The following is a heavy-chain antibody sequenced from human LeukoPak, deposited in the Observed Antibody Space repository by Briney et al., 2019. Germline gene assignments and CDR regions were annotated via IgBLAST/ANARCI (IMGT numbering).Heavy chain of an antibody. V-gene: IGHV4-39*02. Sequence: SETLSLTCTVSGGSISSTNYYWGWIRQPPGKGLECIGSTSFSGRTYYNPSRKSRVSIFGGTSTNQFLHQLSSVTAADQEVYYCARDYLAYGMEVWGQGTTVTVSS. J-gene: IGHJ6*02. CDR2: TSFSGRT. CDR3: ARDYLAYGMEV. D-gene: IGHD3-3*02. CDR1: GGSISSTNYY.